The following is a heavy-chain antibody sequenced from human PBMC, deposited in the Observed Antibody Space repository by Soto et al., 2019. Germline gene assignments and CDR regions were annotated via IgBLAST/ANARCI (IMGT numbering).Heavy chain of an antibody. CDR1: GGSISSGGYY. CDR3: ATSVRYRLFDY. V-gene: IGHV4-31*03. CDR2: INHSGST. D-gene: IGHD1-26*01. Sequence: SETLSLTCTVSGGSISSGGYYWTWIRQHPGKGLEWIGEINHSGSTNYNPSLKSRVTISVDTSKNQFSLKLSSVTAADTAVYYCATSVRYRLFDYWGQGTLVTVSS. J-gene: IGHJ4*02.